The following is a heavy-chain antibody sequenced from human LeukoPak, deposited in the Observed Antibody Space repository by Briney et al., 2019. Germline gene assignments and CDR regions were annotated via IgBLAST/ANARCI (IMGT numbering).Heavy chain of an antibody. CDR2: ISSSGSII. J-gene: IGHJ4*02. CDR1: GFTFSGYE. V-gene: IGHV3-48*03. CDR3: ARDDAGYSSGWYWVY. D-gene: IGHD6-19*01. Sequence: AGGSLRLSCAASGFTFSGYEMNWVRQAPGKGLEWVSYISSSGSIIYYADSVKGRFTISRDNAKNSLYLQMNSLRAEDTAVYYYARDDAGYSSGWYWVYWGQGTLVTVSS.